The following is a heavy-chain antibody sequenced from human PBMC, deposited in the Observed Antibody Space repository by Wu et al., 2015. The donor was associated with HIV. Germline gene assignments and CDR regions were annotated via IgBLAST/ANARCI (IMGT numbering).Heavy chain of an antibody. CDR2: ITPFNGNT. D-gene: IGHD1-26*01. CDR1: GYTFTYRY. V-gene: IGHV1-45*02. Sequence: QMQLVQSGAEVKKTGSSVKVSCKASGYTFTYRYLHWVRQAPGQALEWMGWITPFNGNTNYAQKFQDRVTITRDRSMSTAYMELSSLRSEDTAMYYCARSELGVGATKGPHAFDIWG. J-gene: IGHJ3*02. CDR3: ARSELGVGATKGPHAFDI.